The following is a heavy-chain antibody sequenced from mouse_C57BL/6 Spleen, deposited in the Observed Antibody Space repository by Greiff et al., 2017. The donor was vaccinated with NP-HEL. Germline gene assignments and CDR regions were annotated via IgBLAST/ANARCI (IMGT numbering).Heavy chain of an antibody. CDR1: GYSFTGYY. CDR2: INPSTGGT. D-gene: IGHD4-1*01. CDR3: ARRGNWDSWYFDV. Sequence: VQLQQSGPELVKPGASVKISCKASGYSFTGYYMNWVKQSPEKSLEWIGEINPSTGGTTYNQKFKAKATLTVDKSSSTAYMQLKSLTSEDSAVYYCARRGNWDSWYFDVWGTGTTVTVSS. J-gene: IGHJ1*03. V-gene: IGHV1-42*01.